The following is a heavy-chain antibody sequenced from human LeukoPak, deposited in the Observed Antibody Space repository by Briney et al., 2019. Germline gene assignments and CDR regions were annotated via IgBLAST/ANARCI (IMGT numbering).Heavy chain of an antibody. CDR2: ISGSGGST. D-gene: IGHD1-26*01. CDR1: GFTFSSYA. CDR3: AKDLGVGATSGVAY. V-gene: IGHV3-23*01. J-gene: IGHJ4*02. Sequence: GGSLRLSCAASGFTFSSYAMSWVRQAPGKGLEWVSAISGSGGSTYYADSVKGRFTISRDNSKNTLYLQMNSLRAEDTAVYYDAKDLGVGATSGVAYWGQGTLVTVSS.